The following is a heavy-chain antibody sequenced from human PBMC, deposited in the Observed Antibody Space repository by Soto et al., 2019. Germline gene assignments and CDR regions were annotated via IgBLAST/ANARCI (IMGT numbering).Heavy chain of an antibody. J-gene: IGHJ4*02. D-gene: IGHD6-13*01. CDR1: GCSISSYY. CDR3: ARYPGHLAAAGIDY. CDR2: IYYSGST. Sequence: SETLSLTCTVSGCSISSYYWSWIRQPPGKGLEWIGYIYYSGSTNYNPSLKSRVTISVDTSKNQFSLKLSSVTAADTAVYYCARYPGHLAAAGIDYWGQGTLVTVSS. V-gene: IGHV4-59*01.